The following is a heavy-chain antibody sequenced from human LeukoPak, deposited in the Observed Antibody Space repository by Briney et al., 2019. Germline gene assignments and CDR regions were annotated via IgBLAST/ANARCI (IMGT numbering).Heavy chain of an antibody. Sequence: PSETLSLTCTVSDGSISTYFWSWIRQPPGKGLEWIGYIYYSGITNYNPSLKSRVTISVDTSKNQFSLKLSSVTAADTAVYYCARMGTRYCSSTSCYSVDYWGQGTLVTVSS. D-gene: IGHD2-2*01. V-gene: IGHV4-59*08. CDR2: IYYSGIT. CDR1: DGSISTYF. J-gene: IGHJ4*02. CDR3: ARMGTRYCSSTSCYSVDY.